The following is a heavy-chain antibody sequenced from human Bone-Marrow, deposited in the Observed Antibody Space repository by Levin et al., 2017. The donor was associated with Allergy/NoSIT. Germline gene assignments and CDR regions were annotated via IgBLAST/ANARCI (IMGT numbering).Heavy chain of an antibody. D-gene: IGHD5-18*01. CDR1: GYSFTSYW. V-gene: IGHV5-51*01. CDR3: ARQGYSYGYFLNGGYYYYYYMDV. CDR2: IYPGDSDT. Sequence: GESLKISCKGSGYSFTSYWIGWVRQMPGKGLEWMGIIYPGDSDTRYSPSFQGQVTISADKSISTAYLQWSSLKASDTAMYYCARQGYSYGYFLNGGYYYYYYMDVWGKGTTVTVS. J-gene: IGHJ6*03.